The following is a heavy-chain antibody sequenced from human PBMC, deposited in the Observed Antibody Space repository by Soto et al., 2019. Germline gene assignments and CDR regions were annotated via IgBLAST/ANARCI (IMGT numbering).Heavy chain of an antibody. CDR3: ARHGAPRIPHQTHMDV. Sequence: GESLKISCKGSGYNFTSYWITWVRQMPGKGLEWMGRIDPSDSYTNYSPSFQGHVTISADKSISTAYLQWSSLKASDTAMYYCARHGAPRIPHQTHMDVWGQGTTVTVSS. J-gene: IGHJ6*02. CDR2: IDPSDSYT. CDR1: GYNFTSYW. D-gene: IGHD1-26*01. V-gene: IGHV5-10-1*01.